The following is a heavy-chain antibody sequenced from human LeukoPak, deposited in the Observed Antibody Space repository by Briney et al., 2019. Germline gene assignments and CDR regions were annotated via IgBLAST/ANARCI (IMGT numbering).Heavy chain of an antibody. CDR2: ISYDGSNK. V-gene: IGHV3-30*04. CDR1: GFTFSSYA. J-gene: IGHJ4*02. D-gene: IGHD4-23*01. CDR3: AKDRDYGGNALGY. Sequence: PGGSLRLSCAASGFTFSSYAMHWVRQAPGKGLEWVAVISYDGSNKYYADSVKGRFTISRDNSKNTLYLQMNSLRAEDTAVYYCAKDRDYGGNALGYWGQGTLVTVSS.